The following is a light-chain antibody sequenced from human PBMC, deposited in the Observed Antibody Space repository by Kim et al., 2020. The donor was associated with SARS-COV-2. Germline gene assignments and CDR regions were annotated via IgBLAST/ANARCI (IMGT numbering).Light chain of an antibody. CDR3: SSYTSSSTWV. CDR1: SSDVGSYNR. CDR2: EVS. J-gene: IGLJ3*02. V-gene: IGLV2-18*02. Sequence: SVTNPCTGTSSDVGSYNRVSWYQQPPGPAPKLMIYEVSNRPSGVPDRFSGSKSGNTASLTISGLQAEDEADYYCSSYTSSSTWVFGGGTQLTVL.